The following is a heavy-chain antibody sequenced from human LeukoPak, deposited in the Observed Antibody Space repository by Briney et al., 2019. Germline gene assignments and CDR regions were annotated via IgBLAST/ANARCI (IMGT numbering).Heavy chain of an antibody. CDR2: INTHNGGT. J-gene: IGHJ4*02. CDR3: ARDHDYEGLKGNY. D-gene: IGHD3-16*01. V-gene: IGHV1-2*06. Sequence: ASVKVSCKASGYTFTSYYMHWVRQAPGQGLEYMGRINTHNGGTVYALQFQGRLSMTRDTSISTAYMELQSLRSEHTAVYYCARDHDYEGLKGNYWGRGTMVTVSS. CDR1: GYTFTSYY.